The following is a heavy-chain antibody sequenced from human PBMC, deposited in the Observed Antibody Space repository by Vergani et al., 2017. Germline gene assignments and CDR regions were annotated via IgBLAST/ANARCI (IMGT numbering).Heavy chain of an antibody. CDR1: GGSFSGYY. J-gene: IGHJ5*02. D-gene: IGHD6-13*01. CDR3: ASARRFGIAAAARVWFDP. CDR2: INHSGST. V-gene: IGHV4-34*01. Sequence: QVQLQQWGAGLLKPSETLSLTCAVYGGSFSGYYWSWIRQPPGKGLEWIGEINHSGSTNYNPSLKSRVTISVDTSKNQFSLKLSSVTAADTAVYYCASARRFGIAAAARVWFDPWGQGTLVTVSS.